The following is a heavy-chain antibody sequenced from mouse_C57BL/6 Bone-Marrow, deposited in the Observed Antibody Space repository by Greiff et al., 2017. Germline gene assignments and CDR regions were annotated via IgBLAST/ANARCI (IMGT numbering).Heavy chain of an antibody. V-gene: IGHV5-15*01. CDR2: ISNLVYSI. CDR3: AREGAYYSNYGYFDV. J-gene: IGHJ1*03. D-gene: IGHD2-5*01. Sequence: DVLLVEPGGGLVQPGGSLKLSCAASGFTFSDYGMAWVRQAPRKGPEWVAFISNLVYSIYYADTVTGRFTISRENAKNTLYLEMSSLRSEDTAMYYCAREGAYYSNYGYFDVWGTGTTVTVSS. CDR1: GFTFSDYG.